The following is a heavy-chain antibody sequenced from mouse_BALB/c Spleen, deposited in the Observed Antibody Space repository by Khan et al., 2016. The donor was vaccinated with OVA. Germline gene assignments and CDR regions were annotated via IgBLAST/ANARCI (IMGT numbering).Heavy chain of an antibody. CDR1: GFSLTNYG. Sequence: QVQLKESGPGLAAPSQSLSITCTISGFSLTNYGVHWVRQPPGKGLEWLVVIWSDGSTNYYSVLKSRLTITKNNSQSQVFLKMNSLQTDDNDIYVCARQPYYHYDIMDYWGQGTSVTVSA. CDR3: ARQPYYHYDIMDY. CDR2: IWSDGST. D-gene: IGHD1-1*02. V-gene: IGHV2-6-1*01. J-gene: IGHJ4*01.